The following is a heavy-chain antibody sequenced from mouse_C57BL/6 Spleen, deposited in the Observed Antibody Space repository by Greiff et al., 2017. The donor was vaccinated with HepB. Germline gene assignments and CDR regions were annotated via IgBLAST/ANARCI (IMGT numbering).Heavy chain of an antibody. V-gene: IGHV1-64*01. Sequence: QVQLKQPGAELVKPGASVKLSCKASGYTFTSYWMHWVKQRPGQGLEWIGMIHPNSGSTNYNEKFKSKATLTVDKSSSTAYMQLSSLTSEDSAVYYCARGGLGGAMDYWGQGTSVTVSS. CDR2: IHPNSGST. D-gene: IGHD2-2*01. CDR1: GYTFTSYW. CDR3: ARGGLGGAMDY. J-gene: IGHJ4*01.